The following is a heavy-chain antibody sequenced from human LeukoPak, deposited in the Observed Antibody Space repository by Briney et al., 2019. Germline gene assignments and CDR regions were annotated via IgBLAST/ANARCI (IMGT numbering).Heavy chain of an antibody. D-gene: IGHD6-19*01. V-gene: IGHV3-33*06. J-gene: IGHJ4*02. CDR2: IWYDGSNK. Sequence: GGSLRLSCAASGFTFSSYGMHWVRQAPGKGLEWVAVIWYDGSNKYYADSVKGRFTISRDNSKNTLYLQMNSLRAEDTAVYYCAKGTSAGSIDYWGQGTLVTVSS. CDR1: GFTFSSYG. CDR3: AKGTSAGSIDY.